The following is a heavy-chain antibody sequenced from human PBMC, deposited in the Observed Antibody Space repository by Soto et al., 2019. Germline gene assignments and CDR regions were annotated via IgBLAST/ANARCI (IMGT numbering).Heavy chain of an antibody. CDR2: INSDGSST. V-gene: IGHV3-74*01. CDR1: GFTFSSYW. D-gene: IGHD6-13*01. Sequence: GGSLRLSCAASGFTFSSYWMHWVRQAPGKGLVWVSRINSDGSSTSYADSVKGRFTISRDNTKNTLYLQMNSLRAEDTDVYYCARDLVPGEDSSSSASSAYWGQGTLVTVSS. J-gene: IGHJ4*02. CDR3: ARDLVPGEDSSSSASSAY.